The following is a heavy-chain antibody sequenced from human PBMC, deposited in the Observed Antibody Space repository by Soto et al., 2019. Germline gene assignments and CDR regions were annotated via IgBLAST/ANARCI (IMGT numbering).Heavy chain of an antibody. V-gene: IGHV3-11*04. CDR1: GFTFSDYY. D-gene: IGHD3-22*01. Sequence: PGGSLRLSCAASGFTFSDYYMSWIRQAPGKGLEWVSYISSSGSTIYYADSVKGRFTISRDNAKNTLYLQMNSLRAEDTAVYYCAKDTYYHDSSGYYVLDYWGQGTLVTVSS. CDR2: ISSSGSTI. J-gene: IGHJ4*02. CDR3: AKDTYYHDSSGYYVLDY.